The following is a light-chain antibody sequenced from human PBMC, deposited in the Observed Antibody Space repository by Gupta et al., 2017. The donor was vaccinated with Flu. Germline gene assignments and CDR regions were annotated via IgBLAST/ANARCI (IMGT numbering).Light chain of an antibody. CDR3: EAWDDSLKGWV. V-gene: IGLV1-44*01. J-gene: IGLJ3*02. CDR2: SNN. CDR1: SSNIGSNT. Sequence: QSVLTQPPSASGTPGQRVTISCSGSSSNIGSNTINWYQQLPGTAHKLRIYSNNQRPSGVPDRFSGSKSGTSASRVIRGLQSEDEADDYWEAWDDSLKGWVFGGGTKLTVL.